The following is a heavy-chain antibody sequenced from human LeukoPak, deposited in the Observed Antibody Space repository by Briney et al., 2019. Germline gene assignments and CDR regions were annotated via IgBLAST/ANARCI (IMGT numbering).Heavy chain of an antibody. J-gene: IGHJ6*02. CDR3: ARDLAPDYGDYGAYYYYGMDV. CDR1: GDSVSSNSAA. Sequence: SQTLSLTCAISGDSVSSNSAAWNWIRQSPSRGLEWLGRTYYRSKWYNDYAVSVKSRITINPDTSKNQLSLQLNSVTPEDTAVYYCARDLAPDYGDYGAYYYYGMDVWGQGTTVTVSS. CDR2: TYYRSKWYN. V-gene: IGHV6-1*01. D-gene: IGHD4-17*01.